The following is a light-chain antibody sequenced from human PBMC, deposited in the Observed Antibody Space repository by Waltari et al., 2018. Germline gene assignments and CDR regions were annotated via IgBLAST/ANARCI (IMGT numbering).Light chain of an antibody. CDR3: QHSYNIPVT. V-gene: IGKV1-39*01. CDR2: AAS. J-gene: IGKJ4*01. CDR1: QSISIF. Sequence: DIQMTQSPSSLSASVRERVTITCRASQSISIFLNWYQQKPGKAPRLLIPAASRLQSGVPSRFSGSGSGTEFTLTISSLQVEDFATYYCQHSYNIPVTFGGGTRVEIK.